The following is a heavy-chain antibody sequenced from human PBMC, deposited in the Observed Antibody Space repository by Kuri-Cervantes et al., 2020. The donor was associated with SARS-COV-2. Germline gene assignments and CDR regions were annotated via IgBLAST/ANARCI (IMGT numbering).Heavy chain of an antibody. D-gene: IGHD2-2*01. Sequence: SVKVSCKASGGTFSSYAISWVRQAPGQGLEWMGGIIPIFGTANYAQKFQGRVTITADESTSTAYVELSSLRSEDTAVYYCARVSPGVVPAAQYYFDYWGQGTLVTVSS. J-gene: IGHJ4*02. CDR3: ARVSPGVVPAAQYYFDY. CDR1: GGTFSSYA. V-gene: IGHV1-69*13. CDR2: IIPIFGTA.